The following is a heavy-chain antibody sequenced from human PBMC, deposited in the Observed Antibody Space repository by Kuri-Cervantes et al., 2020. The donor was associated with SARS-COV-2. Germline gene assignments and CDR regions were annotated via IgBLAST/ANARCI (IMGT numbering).Heavy chain of an antibody. J-gene: IGHJ6*01. CDR3: AKAVRGHYASGSRDTGGMDV. CDR2: ISYDGSNK. CDR1: GFPFRSYA. D-gene: IGHD3-10*01. Sequence: GESLKIPCAASGFPFRSYAMYWVRQAPGKGLEWVAVISYDGSNKYYADSVKGRFTISRDNSKNTLFLQMNSLRPEDTAVYYCAKAVRGHYASGSRDTGGMDVWGQGATVTVSS. V-gene: IGHV3-30-3*01.